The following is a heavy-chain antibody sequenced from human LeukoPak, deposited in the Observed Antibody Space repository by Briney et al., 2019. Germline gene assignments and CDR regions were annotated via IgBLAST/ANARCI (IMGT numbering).Heavy chain of an antibody. D-gene: IGHD2-2*01. V-gene: IGHV1-18*01. CDR2: ISAYNGNT. Sequence: ASVKVSCKASGGTFTSYGISWVRQAPGQGLEWMGWISAYNGNTNYAQKLQGRVTMTTDTSTSTAYMELRSLRSDDTAVYYCARQVVPAANYYYYMDVWGKGTTVTVSS. CDR1: GGTFTSYG. CDR3: ARQVVPAANYYYYMDV. J-gene: IGHJ6*03.